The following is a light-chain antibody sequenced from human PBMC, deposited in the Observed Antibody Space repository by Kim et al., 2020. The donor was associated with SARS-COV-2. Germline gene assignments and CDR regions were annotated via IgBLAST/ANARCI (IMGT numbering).Light chain of an antibody. CDR3: QHYNSYPYT. Sequence: SASGGDRVTITCRARQTISTFLAWYQQKPGKAPKLLIYQASTLESGVTSRFSGSGSGTEFSLTISSLQPDDFATYICQHYNSYPYTFGQGTKLEI. CDR2: QAS. V-gene: IGKV1-5*01. CDR1: QTISTF. J-gene: IGKJ2*01.